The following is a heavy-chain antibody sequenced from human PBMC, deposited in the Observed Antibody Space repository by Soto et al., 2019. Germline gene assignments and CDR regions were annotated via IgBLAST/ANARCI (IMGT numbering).Heavy chain of an antibody. CDR3: ARDGLPGDSSGYLWGPDY. V-gene: IGHV3-21*01. CDR1: GFTFSSYA. D-gene: IGHD3-22*01. J-gene: IGHJ4*02. Sequence: PGGSLRLSCAASGFTFSSYAMSWVRQAPGKGLEWVSSISSSSSYIYYADSVKGRFTISRDNAKNSLYLQMNSLRAEDTAVYYCARDGLPGDSSGYLWGPDYWGQGTLVTVSS. CDR2: ISSSSSYI.